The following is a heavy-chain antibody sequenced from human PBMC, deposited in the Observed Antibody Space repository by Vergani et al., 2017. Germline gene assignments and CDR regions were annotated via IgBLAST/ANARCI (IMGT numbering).Heavy chain of an antibody. Sequence: VQLVESGGGVVQPGRSLRLSCAASGFTFSSYGMHWVRQAPGKGLEWVAVISGSGGFTYYADSVKGRFTISRDNSKNTMFLQMNNLRAEDTAVYYCAKDNVPGYYDSSGYWDYCGQGTLVTVSS. CDR2: ISGSGGFT. J-gene: IGHJ4*02. CDR3: AKDNVPGYYDSSGYWDY. CDR1: GFTFSSYG. D-gene: IGHD3-22*01. V-gene: IGHV3-23*04.